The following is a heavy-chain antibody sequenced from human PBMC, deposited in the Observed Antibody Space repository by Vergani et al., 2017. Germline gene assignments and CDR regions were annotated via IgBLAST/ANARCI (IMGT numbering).Heavy chain of an antibody. V-gene: IGHV1-24*01. J-gene: IGHJ5*02. D-gene: IGHD3-3*01. CDR2: FDPEDGET. CDR1: GYTLTELS. CDR3: ATVTIFGVVIDNWFDP. Sequence: QVQLVQSGAEVKKPGASVKVSCKVSGYTLTELSMHWVRQAPGKGLEWMGGFDPEDGETIYAQKFQGRVTMTEDTSTDTAYMELSSLRSEDTAVYYCATVTIFGVVIDNWFDPWGQGTLVTVSS.